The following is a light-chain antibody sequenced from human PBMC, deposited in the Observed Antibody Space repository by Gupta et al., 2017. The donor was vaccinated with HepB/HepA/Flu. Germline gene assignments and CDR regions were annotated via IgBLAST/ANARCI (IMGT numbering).Light chain of an antibody. Sequence: EIVMTQSPATLSVSPGERATLSCRASQSVSSNLAWYQQKPGQAPRLLIYGASTRATGIPARFSGSGSGTEFTLTISSLQSEDFEVYYCQQYNNWPPWTFGQGTKGNQT. V-gene: IGKV3-15*01. CDR2: GAS. CDR1: QSVSSN. J-gene: IGKJ1*01. CDR3: QQYNNWPPWT.